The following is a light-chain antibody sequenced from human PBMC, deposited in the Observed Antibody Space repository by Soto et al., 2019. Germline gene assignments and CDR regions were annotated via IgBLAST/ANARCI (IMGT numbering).Light chain of an antibody. Sequence: QSALTQPASVSGSPGQSITISCTGISSDVGGYTYVSWYQQHPGKAPKLMIYDVSNRPSGVSNRFSGSKSGNTASLTISGLQAEDEADYYCSSYTSSSTLGVFGTGTKLTVL. CDR2: DVS. CDR1: SSDVGGYTY. CDR3: SSYTSSSTLGV. V-gene: IGLV2-14*01. J-gene: IGLJ1*01.